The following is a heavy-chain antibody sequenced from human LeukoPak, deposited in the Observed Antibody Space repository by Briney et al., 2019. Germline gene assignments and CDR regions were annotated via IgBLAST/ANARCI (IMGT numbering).Heavy chain of an antibody. J-gene: IGHJ4*02. CDR1: GFTFSSYW. CDR2: IWYDGSNE. CDR3: ARDTGYCSGGSCSNYFDY. D-gene: IGHD2-15*01. V-gene: IGHV3-33*08. Sequence: GSLRLSCAASGFTFSSYWMHWVRQAPGKGLEWVAVIWYDGSNEYYADSVKGRFTISRDNSKNTLYLQMNSLRAEDTAVYYCARDTGYCSGGSCSNYFDYWGQGTLVTVSS.